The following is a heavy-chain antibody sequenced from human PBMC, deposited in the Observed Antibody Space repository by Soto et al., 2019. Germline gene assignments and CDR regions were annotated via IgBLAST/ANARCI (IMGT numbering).Heavy chain of an antibody. CDR3: ALGEGHGTIFGVSTYYMDV. CDR2: IYYSGST. V-gene: IGHV4-39*01. Sequence: PSETLSLTCTVSGGSISSSSYYWGWIRQPPGKGLEWIGSIYYSGSTYYNPSLKSRVTISVDTSKNQFSLKLSSVTAADTAVYYCALGEGHGTIFGVSTYYMDVWGKGTTVTVSS. CDR1: GGSISSSSYY. D-gene: IGHD3-3*01. J-gene: IGHJ6*03.